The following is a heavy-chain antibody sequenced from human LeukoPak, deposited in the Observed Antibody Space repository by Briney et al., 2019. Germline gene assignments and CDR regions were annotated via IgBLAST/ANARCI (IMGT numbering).Heavy chain of an antibody. CDR2: INPNSGGT. J-gene: IGHJ4*02. Sequence: ASVKVSCKASGYTLTGYYMHWVRQAPGQGLEWMGWINPNSGGTNYAQKFQGRVTMTRDTSISTAYMELSRLRSDDTAVYYCARDSSSNYYGSGSYWGQGTLVTVSS. D-gene: IGHD3-10*01. CDR3: ARDSSSNYYGSGSY. V-gene: IGHV1-2*02. CDR1: GYTLTGYY.